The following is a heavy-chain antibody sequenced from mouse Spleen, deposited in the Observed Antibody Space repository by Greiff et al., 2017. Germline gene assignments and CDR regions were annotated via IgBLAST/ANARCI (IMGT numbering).Heavy chain of an antibody. CDR1: GYTFTSYW. V-gene: IGHV1-5*01. CDR3: TKTLSTKGIYYFDD. CDR2: IYPGNSDT. J-gene: IGHJ2*01. D-gene: IGHD2-1*01. Sequence: EVQLQQSGTVLARPGASVKMSCKASGYTFTSYWMHWVKQRPGQGLEWIGAIYPGNSDTSYNQKFKGKATLTAVTSTSTAYMELSSLTNEDSAVYYCTKTLSTKGIYYFDDWGQGTTLTVSS.